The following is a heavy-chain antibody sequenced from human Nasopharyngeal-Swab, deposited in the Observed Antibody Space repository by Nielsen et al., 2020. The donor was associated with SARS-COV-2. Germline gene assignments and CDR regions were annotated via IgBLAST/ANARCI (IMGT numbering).Heavy chain of an antibody. CDR2: ITWNGGG. CDR1: GFNYYDYA. J-gene: IGHJ4*02. Sequence: SPKIYCAASGFNYYDYAMNWVRQVPGKGLKLVSGITWNGGGAYMDSVKGRFTISRYNARSSMYLQMNSLRAEDTALYYCTKGRADYSNPSFDNWGQGTLVTVAS. D-gene: IGHD4-11*01. V-gene: IGHV3-9*01. CDR3: TKGRADYSNPSFDN.